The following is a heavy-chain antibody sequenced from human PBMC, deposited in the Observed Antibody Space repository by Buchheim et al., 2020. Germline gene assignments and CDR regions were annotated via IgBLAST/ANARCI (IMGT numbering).Heavy chain of an antibody. Sequence: QVQLVQSGAEVKKPGASVKVSCKASGYTFTSYYMHWVRQALGQGLEWMGIINPSGGSTSYAQKFQGRVTMTRDTSTSTVYMELSSLRSEDTAVYYCARDRYVAARPSYYYGMDVWGQGTT. D-gene: IGHD6-6*01. CDR1: GYTFTSYY. V-gene: IGHV1-46*01. CDR2: INPSGGST. CDR3: ARDRYVAARPSYYYGMDV. J-gene: IGHJ6*02.